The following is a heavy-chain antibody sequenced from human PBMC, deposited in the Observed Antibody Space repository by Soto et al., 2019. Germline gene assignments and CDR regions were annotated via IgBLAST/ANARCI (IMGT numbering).Heavy chain of an antibody. CDR1: GLTFGSYA. Sequence: EVQLLESGGGLVQPGGSLRLSCAASGLTFGSYAMSWVRQAPGKGLEWVSAISGSGGTTYYADSVRGRFTISRDNSENTLYLQMHSLRADDTAVYYCAKDSPSHVGGWELPFDYWGQGTLVNVSS. CDR3: AKDSPSHVGGWELPFDY. J-gene: IGHJ4*02. V-gene: IGHV3-23*01. D-gene: IGHD2-21*01. CDR2: ISGSGGTT.